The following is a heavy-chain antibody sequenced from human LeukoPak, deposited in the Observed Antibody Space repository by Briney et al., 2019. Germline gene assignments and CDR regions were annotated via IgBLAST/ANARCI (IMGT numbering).Heavy chain of an antibody. CDR1: GGTFSSYA. CDR2: IIPIFGTA. D-gene: IGHD2-15*01. CDR3: ARNEEWWSPFDY. V-gene: IGHV1-69*05. J-gene: IGHJ4*02. Sequence: SVKVSCKASGGTFSSYAISWVRQAPGQGLEWMGRIIPIFGTANYAQKFQGRVTITTDESTSTAYMELSSLRSEDTDVYYCARNEEWWSPFDYWGQGTLVTVSS.